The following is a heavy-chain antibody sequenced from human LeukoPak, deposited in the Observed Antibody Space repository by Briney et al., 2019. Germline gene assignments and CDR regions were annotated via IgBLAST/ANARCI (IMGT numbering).Heavy chain of an antibody. V-gene: IGHV3-7*03. CDR2: IKHDGTDK. Sequence: GGSLRLSCAASGFTFSSYYMACVRQSPGKGLEYVADIKHDGTDKFYVDSVKGRFTISRDNAQNSLYLQMNILTAEDTAVYYCVKDGGWLQFAYWGQGALVSVSS. J-gene: IGHJ4*02. CDR3: VKDGGWLQFAY. D-gene: IGHD5-12*01. CDR1: GFTFSSYY.